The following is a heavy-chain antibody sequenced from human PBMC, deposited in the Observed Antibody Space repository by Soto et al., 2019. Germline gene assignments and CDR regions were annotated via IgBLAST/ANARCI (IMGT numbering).Heavy chain of an antibody. CDR1: GYTFTGYY. CDR3: ARGGDFWSGYYTGGGNAFDI. Sequence: GASVKVSCKASGYTFTGYYMHWVRPAPGQGVEWMGWINPNSGGTNYAQKFQGWVTMTRDTSISTAYMELSRLRSDDTAVYYCARGGDFWSGYYTGGGNAFDIWGQGTMVTVSS. V-gene: IGHV1-2*04. CDR2: INPNSGGT. J-gene: IGHJ3*02. D-gene: IGHD3-3*01.